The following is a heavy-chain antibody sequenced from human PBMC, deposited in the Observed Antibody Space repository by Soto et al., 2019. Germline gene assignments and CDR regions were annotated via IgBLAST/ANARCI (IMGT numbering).Heavy chain of an antibody. CDR3: ARDTGPNGYNYYYFGMDV. V-gene: IGHV3-30-3*01. D-gene: IGHD5-18*01. J-gene: IGHJ6*02. CDR1: GFTFSSFA. Sequence: GGSLRLSCAASGFTFSSFAMSWVRQAPGKGLEWVAVISYDGSDKYNANSVKGRFTISRDNSKNTLYLQMNSLRAEDTAVYYCARDTGPNGYNYYYFGMDVWGQGTTVTVSS. CDR2: ISYDGSDK.